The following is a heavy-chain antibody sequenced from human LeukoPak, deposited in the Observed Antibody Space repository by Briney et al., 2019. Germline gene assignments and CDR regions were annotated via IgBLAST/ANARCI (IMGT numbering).Heavy chain of an antibody. D-gene: IGHD3-10*01. CDR3: ARVLLFGDPGAFGYYYYYMDV. CDR2: INHSGST. V-gene: IGHV4-34*01. CDR1: GGSFSGYY. Sequence: SETLSLTCAVYGGSFSGYYWSWIRQPPGKGLEWIGEINHSGSTNYNPSLKSRVTISVDTSKNQFSLKLSSVTAADTAVYYCARVLLFGDPGAFGYYYYYMDVWGKGTTVTVSS. J-gene: IGHJ6*03.